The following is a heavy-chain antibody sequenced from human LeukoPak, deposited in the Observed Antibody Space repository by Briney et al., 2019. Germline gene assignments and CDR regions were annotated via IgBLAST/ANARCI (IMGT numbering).Heavy chain of an antibody. Sequence: SETLSLTCTVSGRSISSGGYYWRWIRQQPGKGLEWIGYIYYSGSTYYNPSLKSRVTISVDTSKNQLSLKLSSVTAADTAVYYCARRGSDDYGDYYYNWFDPWGQGTLVTVSS. CDR1: GRSISSGGYY. CDR3: ARRGSDDYGDYYYNWFDP. J-gene: IGHJ5*02. D-gene: IGHD4-17*01. CDR2: IYYSGST. V-gene: IGHV4-31*03.